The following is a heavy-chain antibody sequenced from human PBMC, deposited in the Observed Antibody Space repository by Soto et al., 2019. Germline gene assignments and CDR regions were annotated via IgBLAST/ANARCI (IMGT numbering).Heavy chain of an antibody. D-gene: IGHD3-10*01. CDR1: GFTFSSYA. Sequence: GGSLRLSCAASGFTFSSYAMSWVRQAPGEGLEWVSAISGSGGSTYYADSVKGRFTISRDNSKNTLYLQMNSLRAEDTAVYYCAKDSTDGSGTIVYWGQGTLVTVSS. CDR3: AKDSTDGSGTIVY. CDR2: ISGSGGST. J-gene: IGHJ4*02. V-gene: IGHV3-23*01.